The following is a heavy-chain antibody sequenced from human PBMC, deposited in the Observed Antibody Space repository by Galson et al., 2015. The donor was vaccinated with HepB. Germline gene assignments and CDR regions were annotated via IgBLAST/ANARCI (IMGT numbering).Heavy chain of an antibody. V-gene: IGHV1-2*02. CDR1: GYTFTGYY. CDR2: INPNSGGT. Sequence: SVKVSCKASGYTFTGYYMHWVRQAPGQGLEWMGWINPNSGGTNYAQKFQGRVTMTRDTSISTAYMELSRLRSDDTAVYYCASYYYDSSGYYYSVRRDMGWFDPWGQGTLVTVSS. D-gene: IGHD3-22*01. J-gene: IGHJ5*02. CDR3: ASYYYDSSGYYYSVRRDMGWFDP.